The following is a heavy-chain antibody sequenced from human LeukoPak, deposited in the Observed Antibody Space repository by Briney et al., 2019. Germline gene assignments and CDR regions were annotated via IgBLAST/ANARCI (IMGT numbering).Heavy chain of an antibody. CDR1: GYTSSRNS. CDR3: ASSAPSDI. J-gene: IGHJ3*02. Sequence: GGSLRLSCAASGYTSSRNSMDRVRQAPGKGLEWVSSISSSSSYIYYADSVKGRFTISRDNAMHSLYLQMNSLRAEDTAVYYCASSAPSDIWGRGTMVTVSS. CDR2: ISSSSSYI. V-gene: IGHV3-21*01.